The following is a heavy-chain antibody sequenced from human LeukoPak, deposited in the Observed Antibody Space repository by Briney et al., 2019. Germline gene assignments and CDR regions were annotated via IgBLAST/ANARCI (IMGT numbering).Heavy chain of an antibody. CDR3: AREGPRGNSQFDY. V-gene: IGHV3-33*08. J-gene: IGHJ4*02. D-gene: IGHD2/OR15-2a*01. Sequence: GGSLRLSCAASGFTFSSYTMSWVRQAPGKGLEWVALIWYDGSNKYYADSVKGRLTISRDNSKNTLYLQMNSLRAEDTAVYYCAREGPRGNSQFDYWGQGTLVTVSS. CDR1: GFTFSSYT. CDR2: IWYDGSNK.